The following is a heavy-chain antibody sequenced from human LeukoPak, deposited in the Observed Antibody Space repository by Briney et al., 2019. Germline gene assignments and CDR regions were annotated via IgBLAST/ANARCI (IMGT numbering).Heavy chain of an antibody. CDR1: GFTFSNHA. CDR3: AREGMVRGVPDAFDL. D-gene: IGHD3-10*01. Sequence: PGGSLRLSCVASGFTFSNHAMTWVRQAPGKGLEWVSAISASGVDTFYAPSVKGRFTISRDNSKNSLYLQMNSLRVEDTAVYYCAREGMVRGVPDAFDLWGQGTMVTVSS. CDR2: ISASGVDT. V-gene: IGHV3-23*01. J-gene: IGHJ3*01.